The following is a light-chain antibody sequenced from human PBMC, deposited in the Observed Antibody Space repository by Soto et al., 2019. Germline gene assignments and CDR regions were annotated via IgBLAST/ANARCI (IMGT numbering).Light chain of an antibody. J-gene: IGKJ1*01. CDR2: AAS. CDR3: QQSYNMPWT. Sequence: DIQMTQSPSSLSASVGDRVTISCRASQSISSYLSWYQQKPGKAPKLLIFAASSLESGVPSRFSGSGSGTDYTLTISSLQPEDFATYHCQQSYNMPWTFGQGTKVGI. V-gene: IGKV1-39*01. CDR1: QSISSY.